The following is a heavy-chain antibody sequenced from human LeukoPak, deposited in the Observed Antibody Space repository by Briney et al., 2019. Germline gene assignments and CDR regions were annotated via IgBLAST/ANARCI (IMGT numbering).Heavy chain of an antibody. V-gene: IGHV3-30*18. J-gene: IGHJ4*02. CDR1: GFTFSSYG. D-gene: IGHD5-12*01. Sequence: GESLKISCAASGFTFSSYGMHWVRQAPGKGLEWVAVISYDGSNKYYADSVKGRFNISRDNSKNTLYLQMNSLRAEDTAVYYCAKGGGYESAGDYWGQGTLVTVSS. CDR3: AKGGGYESAGDY. CDR2: ISYDGSNK.